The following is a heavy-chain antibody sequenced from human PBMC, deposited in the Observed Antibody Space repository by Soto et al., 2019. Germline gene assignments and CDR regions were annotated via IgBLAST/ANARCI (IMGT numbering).Heavy chain of an antibody. CDR3: ARDSPPPNLAGAYYYYGMDV. V-gene: IGHV4-31*03. D-gene: IGHD1-26*01. Sequence: TSETLSLTCTVSGGSISSGGYYWSWIRQHPGKGLEWIGYIYYSGSTYYNPSLKSRVTISVDTSKNQFSLKLSSVTAADTAVYYCARDSPPPNLAGAYYYYGMDVWGQGTTVTVSS. CDR2: IYYSGST. J-gene: IGHJ6*02. CDR1: GGSISSGGYY.